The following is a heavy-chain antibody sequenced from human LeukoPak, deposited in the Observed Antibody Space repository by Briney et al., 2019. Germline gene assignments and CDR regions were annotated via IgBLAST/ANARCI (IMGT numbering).Heavy chain of an antibody. V-gene: IGHV3-53*01. D-gene: IGHD6-13*01. Sequence: GGSLRPSCAVSGFTVSSNYMSWVRQAPGKGLEWISLVYTDGSTYYADSVKGRFTISRDNSKNTLYLQMNSLRAEDTAVYYCATSPASSCLDDWGQGTLVTVSS. CDR2: VYTDGST. CDR1: GFTVSSNY. J-gene: IGHJ4*02. CDR3: ATSPASSCLDD.